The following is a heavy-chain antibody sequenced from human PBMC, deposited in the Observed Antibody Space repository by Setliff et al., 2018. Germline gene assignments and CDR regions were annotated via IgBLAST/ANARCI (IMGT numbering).Heavy chain of an antibody. CDR2: INHSGST. CDR3: ARGKVLYDYVWGSYRYEDYYYGMDV. J-gene: IGHJ6*02. CDR1: GGSFSGYY. V-gene: IGHV4-34*01. D-gene: IGHD3-16*02. Sequence: SETLSLTCAVYGGSFSGYYWSWIRQPPGKGLEWIGEINHSGSTNYNPSLKSRVTISVDTSKNQFSLKLSSVTAADTAVSYCARGKVLYDYVWGSYRYEDYYYGMDVWGQGTTVTVSS.